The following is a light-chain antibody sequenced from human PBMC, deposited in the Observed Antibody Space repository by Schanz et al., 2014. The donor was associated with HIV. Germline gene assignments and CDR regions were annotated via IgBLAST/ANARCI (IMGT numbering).Light chain of an antibody. CDR3: ASWDDNLNGYV. V-gene: IGLV1-44*01. Sequence: QSVLTQPPSVSGTPGQRVTILCSGSSSNIGINTVNWYQHLPGTAPKLLMYANMERPSGVPDRFSGSGSGTSASLAISGLQSEDEADYYCASWDDNLNGYVFGTGTKLTVL. J-gene: IGLJ1*01. CDR2: ANM. CDR1: SSNIGINT.